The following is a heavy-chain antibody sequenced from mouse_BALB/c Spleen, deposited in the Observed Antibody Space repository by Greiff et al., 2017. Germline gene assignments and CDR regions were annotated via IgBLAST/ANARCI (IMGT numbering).Heavy chain of an antibody. CDR2: INSNGGST. Sequence: EVKLVESGGGLVQPGGSLKLSCAASGFTFSSYGMSWVRQTPDKRLELVATINSNGGSTYYPDSVKGRFTISRDNAKNTLYLQMSSLKSEDTAMYYCARDSYDGYLYAMDYWGQGTSVTVSS. J-gene: IGHJ4*01. V-gene: IGHV5-6-3*01. CDR1: GFTFSSYG. D-gene: IGHD2-3*01. CDR3: ARDSYDGYLYAMDY.